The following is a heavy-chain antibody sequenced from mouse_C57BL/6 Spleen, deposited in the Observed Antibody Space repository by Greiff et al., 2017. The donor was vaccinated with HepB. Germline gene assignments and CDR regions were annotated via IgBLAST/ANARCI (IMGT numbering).Heavy chain of an antibody. D-gene: IGHD2-2*01. CDR1: GFTFRSYG. Sequence: DVKLVESGGDLVKPGGSLKLSCAASGFTFRSYGMSWVRQTPDKRLEWVATISSGGSYTYYPDSVKGRFTISRDNAKNTLYLQMSSLKSEDTAMYYWARQGDGYDVGFDYWGQGTTLTVSS. V-gene: IGHV5-6*02. J-gene: IGHJ2*01. CDR3: ARQGDGYDVGFDY. CDR2: ISSGGSYT.